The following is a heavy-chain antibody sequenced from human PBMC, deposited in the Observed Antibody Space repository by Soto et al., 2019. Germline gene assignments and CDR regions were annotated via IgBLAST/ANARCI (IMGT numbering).Heavy chain of an antibody. CDR3: ASGPGHFWNGYHPFDY. D-gene: IGHD3-3*02. V-gene: IGHV4-31*03. J-gene: IGHJ4*02. CDR2: IFYTGSI. Sequence: SETLSLTCTVSGGSISGGAYYWSWIRQHPGKGLEWIGYIFYTGSIFYNPSLKSRVAISVDTSKNQFSLKLTSVTAADTAVYYCASGPGHFWNGYHPFDYWGQGTLVTVSS. CDR1: GGSISGGAYY.